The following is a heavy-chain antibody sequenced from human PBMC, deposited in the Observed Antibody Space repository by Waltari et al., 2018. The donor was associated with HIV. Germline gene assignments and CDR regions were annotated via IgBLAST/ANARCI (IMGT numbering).Heavy chain of an antibody. CDR2: IYYSGIT. V-gene: IGHV4-59*01. D-gene: IGHD6-13*01. CDR3: ARRRPSSTWYHFDS. CDR1: GDSISDSY. Sequence: QVQLQESGPGLVKPSETLSLTCTVSGDSISDSYWSWIRQPPGKGLEWIGYIYYSGITSYNPSLKSRVTISVDTSKSQFSLRLSSVTAADTAVYYCARRRPSSTWYHFDSWGQGTLVTVSS. J-gene: IGHJ4*02.